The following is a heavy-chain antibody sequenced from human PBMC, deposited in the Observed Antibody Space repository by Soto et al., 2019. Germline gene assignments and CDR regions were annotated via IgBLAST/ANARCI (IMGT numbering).Heavy chain of an antibody. D-gene: IGHD2-21*02. V-gene: IGHV3-33*01. CDR1: GFTFSSYG. CDR3: ARDGGRIVVVTATVYYFDY. J-gene: IGHJ4*02. Sequence: QVQLVESGGGVVQPGRSLRLSCAASGFTFSSYGMHWVRQAPGKGLEWVAVIWYDGSNKYYADSVKGRFTISRDNSKNTLYLQMTSLRAEDTAVYYCARDGGRIVVVTATVYYFDYWGQGTLVTVSS. CDR2: IWYDGSNK.